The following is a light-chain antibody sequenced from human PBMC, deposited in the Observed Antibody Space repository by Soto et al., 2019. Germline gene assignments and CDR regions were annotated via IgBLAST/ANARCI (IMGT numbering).Light chain of an antibody. CDR2: KNH. CDR3: AAWDHSLRSYV. V-gene: IGLV1-47*01. CDR1: DSNVAIGY. Sequence: QSVLTQPSSASGTPGQTVTMSCSGSDSNVAIGYVYWYQQLPGTAPKLLIYKNHQRPSGVPDRFSGSKSGTSASLAVSGLRSEGEAEYYCAAWDHSLRSYVFGSGTKVTV. J-gene: IGLJ1*01.